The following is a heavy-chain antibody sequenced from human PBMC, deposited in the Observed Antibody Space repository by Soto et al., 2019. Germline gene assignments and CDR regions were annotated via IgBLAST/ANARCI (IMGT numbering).Heavy chain of an antibody. CDR1: GFTFSSYA. V-gene: IGHV3-21*01. D-gene: IGHD1-26*01. J-gene: IGHJ4*02. Sequence: EVQLLESGGGLVQPGGSLRLSCAASGFTFSSYAMSWVRQAPGKGLEWVSSISSSSSYIYYADSVKGRFTISRDNAKNSLYLQMNSLRAEDTAVYYCASSLVGATTVHDYWGQGTLVTVSS. CDR3: ASSLVGATTVHDY. CDR2: ISSSSSYI.